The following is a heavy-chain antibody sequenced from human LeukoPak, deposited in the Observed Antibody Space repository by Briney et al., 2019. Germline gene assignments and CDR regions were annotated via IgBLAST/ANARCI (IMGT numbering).Heavy chain of an antibody. V-gene: IGHV1-24*01. CDR2: FDPEDGET. CDR3: ATAATYGYSFNP. J-gene: IGHJ5*02. CDR1: GYTLSELS. D-gene: IGHD5-18*01. Sequence: ASVKVSCKVSGYTLSELSMHWVRQAPGKGLEGMGGFDPEDGETIYAQKFQGRVTMTEDTSTDTAYMEVNSLRSEDTAVYDCATAATYGYSFNPWGQGTLVTVSS.